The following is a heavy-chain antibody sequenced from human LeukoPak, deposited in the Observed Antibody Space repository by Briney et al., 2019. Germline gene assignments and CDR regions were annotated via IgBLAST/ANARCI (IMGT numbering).Heavy chain of an antibody. CDR2: ISPNSGGT. D-gene: IGHD3-22*01. V-gene: IGHV1-2*02. J-gene: IGHJ4*02. CDR3: ASLNYYDSSGYYEGDY. CDR1: GYTFTGYY. Sequence: ASVKASCKASGYTFTGYYMHWVRQAPGQGLEWMGWISPNSGGTNYAQKFQGRVTMTRDTSISTAYMELSRLRSDDTAVYYCASLNYYDSSGYYEGDYWGQGTLVTVSS.